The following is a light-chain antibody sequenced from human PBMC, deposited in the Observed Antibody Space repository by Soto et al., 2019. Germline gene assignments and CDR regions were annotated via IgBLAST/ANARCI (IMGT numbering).Light chain of an antibody. Sequence: QSALTQPASVSGSPGQSITISCTGTSSDVGGYNYVSWYQQHPGKAPKLMIYDVSNRPSGVSNRVSGSKSGNTASLTISGLQAEDEADYYCNSYTSSSTLHGPQFGGGTKLTVL. J-gene: IGLJ2*01. CDR3: NSYTSSSTLHGPQ. CDR2: DVS. CDR1: SSDVGGYNY. V-gene: IGLV2-14*01.